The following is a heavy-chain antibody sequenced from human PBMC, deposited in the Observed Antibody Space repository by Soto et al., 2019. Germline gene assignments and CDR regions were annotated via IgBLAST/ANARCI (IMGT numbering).Heavy chain of an antibody. D-gene: IGHD3-16*01. CDR1: GFSIASYW. CDR3: ARDVGFDYVN. Sequence: EVQLVESGGGLVQPGGSLRISCAVSGFSIASYWMSWVRQAPGKGLEWVATTKEDGSEIYYVDSVRGRFTISRDHAENSLYLQMNSLSAEDTAVYFCARDVGFDYVNWGQGTLVTVSS. J-gene: IGHJ4*02. V-gene: IGHV3-7*01. CDR2: TKEDGSEI.